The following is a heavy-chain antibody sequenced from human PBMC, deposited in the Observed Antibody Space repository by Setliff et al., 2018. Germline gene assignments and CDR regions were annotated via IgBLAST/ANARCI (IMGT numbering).Heavy chain of an antibody. CDR2: IHYSGST. J-gene: IGHJ4*02. V-gene: IGHV4-59*01. Sequence: PSETLSLTCTVSGGSISTFYWSWIRQSPEKGLEWIAYIHYSGSTNQNPSLKSRVTISLDTPKNQFSLTLSYMTAADTAVYYCARFLDPRDGYQNSPGFDFWGQGALVTVSS. D-gene: IGHD2-21*01. CDR1: GGSISTFY. CDR3: ARFLDPRDGYQNSPGFDF.